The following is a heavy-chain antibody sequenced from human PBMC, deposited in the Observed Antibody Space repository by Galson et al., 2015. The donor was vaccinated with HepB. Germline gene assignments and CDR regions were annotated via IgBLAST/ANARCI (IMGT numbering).Heavy chain of an antibody. CDR3: ATGLCNWNDAGCYYMDV. CDR1: GYTLTELS. J-gene: IGHJ6*03. CDR2: FDPEDGET. Sequence: SVKVSCKVSGYTLTELSMHWVRQAPGKGLEWMGGFDPEDGETIYAQKFQGRVTMTEDTSTDTAYMELSSLRSEDTAVYYCATGLCNWNDAGCYYMDVWGKGTTVTVSS. V-gene: IGHV1-24*01. D-gene: IGHD1-1*01.